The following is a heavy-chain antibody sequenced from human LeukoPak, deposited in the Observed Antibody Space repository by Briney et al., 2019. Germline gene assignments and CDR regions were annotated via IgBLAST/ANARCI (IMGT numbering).Heavy chain of an antibody. CDR3: AREGSGEFDN. J-gene: IGHJ4*02. D-gene: IGHD2-15*01. V-gene: IGHV1-18*04. CDR1: GYTFTAYH. CDR2: ISPYNDNT. Sequence: ASVKVSCKASGYTFTAYHMHWVRQAPGQGLEWMGWISPYNDNTNNAQKFQGRVTVATDTSTSTAYMELRSLRSDDTAVYYCAREGSGEFDNWGQGTLVTVSS.